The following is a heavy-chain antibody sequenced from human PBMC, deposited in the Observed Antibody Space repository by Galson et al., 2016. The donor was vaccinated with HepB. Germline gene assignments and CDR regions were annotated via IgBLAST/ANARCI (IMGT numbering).Heavy chain of an antibody. CDR3: SRGPDPAAY. D-gene: IGHD6-25*01. V-gene: IGHV1-18*01. J-gene: IGHJ4*02. CDR1: GYIFAIYG. CDR2: IRPYNGNA. Sequence: SVKVSCKASGYIFAIYGITWVREAPGQGLEWIGWIRPYNGNATYAQNLQGRVTMTTNTSTNTAYMELKSLECDDTAVDYCSRGPDPAAYWGQGTLVTVSS.